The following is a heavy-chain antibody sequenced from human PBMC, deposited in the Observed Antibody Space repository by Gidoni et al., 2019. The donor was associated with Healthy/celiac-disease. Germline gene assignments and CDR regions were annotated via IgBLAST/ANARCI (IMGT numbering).Heavy chain of an antibody. Sequence: EVQRVESGGGLVQPGGSLRLSCAASGFTLSSYGLNWVRQAPGKGLEWVSYISSGGSTIYYADCVNGRFTISSDNAKNSLYLQSNSLSAEDTAVYYCAVDYAYAFDIWGQGTMVTVSS. CDR2: ISSGGSTI. J-gene: IGHJ3*02. CDR3: AVDYAYAFDI. CDR1: GFTLSSYG. D-gene: IGHD4-17*01. V-gene: IGHV3-48*03.